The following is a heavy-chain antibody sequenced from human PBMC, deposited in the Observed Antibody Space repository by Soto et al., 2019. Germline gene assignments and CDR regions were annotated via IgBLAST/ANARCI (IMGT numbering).Heavy chain of an antibody. J-gene: IGHJ4*02. CDR3: AKETYSGPLDY. CDR1: GFTFSSYA. V-gene: IGHV3-30-3*01. D-gene: IGHD2-15*01. CDR2: ISYDGSNK. Sequence: GSLRLSCVASGFTFSSYAMHWVRQAPGKGLEWVAVISYDGSNKYYADSVKGRFTISRDNSKNTLYLQMNSLRAEDTAVYYCAKETYSGPLDYWGQGTLVTVSS.